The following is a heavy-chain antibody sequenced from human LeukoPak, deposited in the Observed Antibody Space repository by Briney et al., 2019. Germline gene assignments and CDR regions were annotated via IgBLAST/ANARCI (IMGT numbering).Heavy chain of an antibody. J-gene: IGHJ4*02. V-gene: IGHV6-1*01. CDR3: VRDGEGGLDYFDY. Sequence: SQTLSLTCAISGDSVSSNTAACNWIRQSPSRGLEWLGRTYYRSTWLYDYALSLKSRININPDTSKNQFSLHLNSVTPEDTAVYYCVRDGEGGLDYFDYWGRGTLVTVSS. CDR1: GDSVSSNTAA. CDR2: TYYRSTWLY. D-gene: IGHD3-16*01.